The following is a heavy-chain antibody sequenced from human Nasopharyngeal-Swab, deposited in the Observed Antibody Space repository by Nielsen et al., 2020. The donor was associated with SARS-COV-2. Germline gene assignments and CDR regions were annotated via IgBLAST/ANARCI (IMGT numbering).Heavy chain of an antibody. CDR2: INSDGSST. J-gene: IGHJ6*02. V-gene: IGHV3-74*01. Sequence: GGSLRLSCVASGFTFSISFIHWVRRAPGKGLVWISRINSDGSSTNYADSVKGRFTVSRDNAKNSLYLQMNSLRAEDTAVYYCARDESYYYYYGMDVWGQGTTVTVSS. CDR3: ARDESYYYYYGMDV. CDR1: GFTFSISF.